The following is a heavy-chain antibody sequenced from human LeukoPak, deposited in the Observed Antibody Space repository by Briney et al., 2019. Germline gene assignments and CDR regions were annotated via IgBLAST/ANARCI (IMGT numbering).Heavy chain of an antibody. J-gene: IGHJ4*02. CDR1: GYIFTSYA. D-gene: IGHD3-3*01. CDR2: INACNGDT. CDR3: ARLPTYYDFWSGSGTLDY. Sequence: GASVTVSCKASGYIFTSYAMHWVRQAPGQRLEWMGCINACNGDTKYSQEFQGRVTITRDTSASTTYMDLSILRSEDMAIYYCARLPTYYDFWSGSGTLDYWGQGALVTVSS. V-gene: IGHV1-3*03.